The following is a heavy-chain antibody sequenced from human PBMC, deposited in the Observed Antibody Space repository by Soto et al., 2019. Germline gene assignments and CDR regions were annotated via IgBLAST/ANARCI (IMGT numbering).Heavy chain of an antibody. CDR2: IYYSGST. Sequence: SETLSLTCTVSDGSISSYYWSWIRQPPGKGLEWIGYIYYSGSTNYNPSLKSRVTISVDTSKNQFSLKLSSVTAADTAVYYCARIRAAAFDYWGQGTLVTVSS. V-gene: IGHV4-59*08. J-gene: IGHJ4*02. D-gene: IGHD2-2*01. CDR3: ARIRAAAFDY. CDR1: DGSISSYY.